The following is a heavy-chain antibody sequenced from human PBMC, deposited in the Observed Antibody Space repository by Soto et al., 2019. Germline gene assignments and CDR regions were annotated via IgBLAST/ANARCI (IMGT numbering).Heavy chain of an antibody. Sequence: GGSRRLSCAASGFTFSSYAMSWVRQAPGKGLEWXSAIXXXGXSXXXAXXXXGWFTISRDNSKNTLYLQMNSLRAEDTAVYYCAKHRTDEPDAFDIWGQGTMVTVSS. CDR3: AKHRTDEPDAFDI. CDR2: IXXXGXSX. J-gene: IGHJ3*02. CDR1: GFTFSSYA. D-gene: IGHD1-1*01. V-gene: IGHV3-23*01.